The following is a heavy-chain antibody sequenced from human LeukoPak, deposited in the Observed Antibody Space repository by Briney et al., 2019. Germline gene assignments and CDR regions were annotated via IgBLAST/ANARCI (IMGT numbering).Heavy chain of an antibody. D-gene: IGHD2-15*01. CDR2: IYYSGST. CDR3: ARGSAPDY. Sequence: NWIRQPPGKGLEWIGYIYYSGSTYYNPSLKSRVTISVDTSKNQFSLKLSSVTAADTAVYYCARGSAPDYWGQGTLVTVSS. V-gene: IGHV4-30-4*01. J-gene: IGHJ4*02.